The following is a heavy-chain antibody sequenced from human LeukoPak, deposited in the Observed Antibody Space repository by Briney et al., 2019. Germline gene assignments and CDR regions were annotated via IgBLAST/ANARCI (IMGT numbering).Heavy chain of an antibody. CDR1: GFTFSSYD. J-gene: IGHJ4*02. CDR3: AKAAVYSRNWTPFDD. V-gene: IGHV3-21*01. Sequence: GGSLRLSCAGSGFTFSSYDMNWFRQAPGQGPEWVSSISSKSSYKFYADSVKGRFTISRDTSKNTLFLQMNSLRADDTAIYYCAKAAVYSRNWTPFDDWGQGTLVIVSP. CDR2: ISSKSSYK. D-gene: IGHD6-13*01.